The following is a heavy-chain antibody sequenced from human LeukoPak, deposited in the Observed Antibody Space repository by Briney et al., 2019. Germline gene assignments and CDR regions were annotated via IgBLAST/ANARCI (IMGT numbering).Heavy chain of an antibody. CDR1: GGSISSSSYY. Sequence: SGTLSLPCPVSGGSISSSSYYWGWIRQPPGKGLGWIGSIYYSGTTYYNPSLKSRITISVDTSKNQFSLKLSSVTAADTAVYYCARRDRYGSNWFDPWGPGTLVTVSS. D-gene: IGHD3-9*01. J-gene: IGHJ5*02. CDR3: ARRDRYGSNWFDP. CDR2: IYYSGTT. V-gene: IGHV4-39*01.